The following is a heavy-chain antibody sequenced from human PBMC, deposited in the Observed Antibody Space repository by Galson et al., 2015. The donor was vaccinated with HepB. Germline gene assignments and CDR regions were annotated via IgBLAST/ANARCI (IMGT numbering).Heavy chain of an antibody. J-gene: IGHJ2*01. Sequence: SVTVSCKASGSSFTSFGITWVRQAPGQGLEWMGWISVYTGNTKYAQKMQGRVTMTTDTSTSTAYMELRSLRSDDTAVYYCARRGAGGDASWYFDVWGRGPLVTVSS. CDR2: ISVYTGNT. D-gene: IGHD2-21*02. CDR1: GSSFTSFG. V-gene: IGHV1-18*01. CDR3: ARRGAGGDASWYFDV.